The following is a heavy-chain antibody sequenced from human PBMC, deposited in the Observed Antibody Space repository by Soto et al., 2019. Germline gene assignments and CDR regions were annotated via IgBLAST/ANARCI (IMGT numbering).Heavy chain of an antibody. CDR2: IYYSGST. CDR1: CGSISSGGYY. CDR3: GSSTSCYDESCVDV. V-gene: IGHV4-31*03. D-gene: IGHD2-2*01. J-gene: IGHJ6*02. Sequence: SETLSLTCTVSCGSISSGGYYWSWIRQHPGKGLEWIGYIYYSGSTYYNPSLKSRVTISVDTSKNQFSLKLSSVAAADTAVYYCGSSTSCYDESCVDVWGQGTMVTVSS.